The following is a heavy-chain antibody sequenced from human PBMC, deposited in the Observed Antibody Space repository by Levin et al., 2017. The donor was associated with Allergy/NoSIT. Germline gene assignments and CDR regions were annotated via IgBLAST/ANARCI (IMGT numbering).Heavy chain of an antibody. CDR2: ISYDGSNK. J-gene: IGHJ3*02. CDR1: GFTFSSYG. Sequence: GGSLRLSCAASGFTFSSYGMHWVRQAPGKGLEWVAVISYDGSNKYYADSVKGRFTISRDNSKNTLYLQMNSLRAEDTAVYYCAKDSRPYGSGSEFDAFDIWGQGTMVTVSS. CDR3: AKDSRPYGSGSEFDAFDI. D-gene: IGHD3-10*01. V-gene: IGHV3-30*18.